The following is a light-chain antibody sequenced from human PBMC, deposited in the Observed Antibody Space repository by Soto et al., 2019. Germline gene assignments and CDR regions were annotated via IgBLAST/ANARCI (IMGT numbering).Light chain of an antibody. J-gene: IGLJ1*01. CDR3: AAWDDSLIGYV. CDR1: YSNIGSRT. Sequence: QSVLTPPPSSSGTPGQRVTISCSGSYSNIGSRTVNWYQQVPGTAPKLLIYDNNQRPSGVPDRFSGSKSGTSASLAISGLQSEDEADYHCAAWDDSLIGYVFGSGNKVTVL. CDR2: DNN. V-gene: IGLV1-44*01.